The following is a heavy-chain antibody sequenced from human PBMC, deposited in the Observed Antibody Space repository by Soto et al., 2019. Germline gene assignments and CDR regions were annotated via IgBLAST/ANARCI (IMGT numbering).Heavy chain of an antibody. Sequence: QVHLEQSGTEVKKAEGTVTVSCKASGYTFTSYGVSWVRQAPGQGLEWMGWISTYSGDTKFAQKFQGRVTLTTDTSTSIVYMQLRSLTSDDTAVYYCAREHHYSGRSYGMDVWGQGTTVIASS. CDR3: AREHHYSGRSYGMDV. CDR2: ISTYSGDT. CDR1: GYTFTSYG. V-gene: IGHV1-18*04. D-gene: IGHD1-26*01. J-gene: IGHJ6*02.